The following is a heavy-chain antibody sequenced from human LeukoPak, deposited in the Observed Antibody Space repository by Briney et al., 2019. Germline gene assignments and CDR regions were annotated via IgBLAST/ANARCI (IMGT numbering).Heavy chain of an antibody. V-gene: IGHV3-30*18. Sequence: PGGSLGLSCAASGFTFSSYGMHWVRQAPGKGLEWVAVISYDGSNKYYADSVKGRFTISRDNSKNTLYLQMNSLRAEDTAVYYCAKVLSIAARPQTHSSDYWGQGTLVTVSS. CDR2: ISYDGSNK. D-gene: IGHD6-6*01. CDR3: AKVLSIAARPQTHSSDY. J-gene: IGHJ4*02. CDR1: GFTFSSYG.